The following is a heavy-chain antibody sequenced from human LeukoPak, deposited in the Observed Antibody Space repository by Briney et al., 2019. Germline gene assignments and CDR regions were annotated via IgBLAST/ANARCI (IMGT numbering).Heavy chain of an antibody. CDR3: AKVYPTYGDYLER. CDR1: GFTFSSYG. V-gene: IGHV3-30*18. CDR2: ISYDGSNK. D-gene: IGHD4-17*01. Sequence: GGSLRLSCAASGFTFSSYGMHWVRQAPGKGLEWVAVISYDGSNKYYADSVKGRFTISRDNSKNTLYLQVNSLRAEDTAVYYCAKVYPTYGDYLERWGQGTLVTVSS. J-gene: IGHJ4*02.